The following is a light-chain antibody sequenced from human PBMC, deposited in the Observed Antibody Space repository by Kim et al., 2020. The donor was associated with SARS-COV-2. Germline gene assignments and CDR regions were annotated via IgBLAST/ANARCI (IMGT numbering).Light chain of an antibody. CDR1: QSVSSSY. CDR2: GAS. CDR3: QQYGSSWT. J-gene: IGKJ1*01. V-gene: IGKV3-20*01. Sequence: EIVLTQSPGTLSLSPGERATLSCRASQSVSSSYLAWYQQKPGQAPRLLIYGASSRATGIPDRFSGSGSGTDFTLTINRLQPDDFAVYYCQQYGSSWTFGQGTKVEIK.